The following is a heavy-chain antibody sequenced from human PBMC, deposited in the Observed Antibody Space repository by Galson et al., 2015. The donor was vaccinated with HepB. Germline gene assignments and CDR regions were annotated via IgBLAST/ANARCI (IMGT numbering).Heavy chain of an antibody. V-gene: IGHV1-69*01. CDR2: IIPIFGTA. D-gene: IGHD3-10*01. J-gene: IGHJ4*02. CDR3: ARRSYYGSAYGY. CDR1: GGTFSSYA. Sequence: CKASGGTFSSYAISWVRQAPGQGLEWMGGIIPIFGTANYAQKFQGRVTITADESTSTAYMELSSLRSEDTAVYYCARRSYYGSAYGYWGQGTLVTVSS.